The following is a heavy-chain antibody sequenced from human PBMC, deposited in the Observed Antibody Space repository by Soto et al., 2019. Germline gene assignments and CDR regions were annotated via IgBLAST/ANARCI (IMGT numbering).Heavy chain of an antibody. Sequence: SETLSLTCTVSGGSISSSSYYWGWIRQPPGKGLEWIGSIYYSGSTYYNPSLKSRVTISVDTSKNQFSLKLGSVTAADTAVYYCARLYYDFWSGYYPDFDYWGQGTLVTVSS. CDR3: ARLYYDFWSGYYPDFDY. V-gene: IGHV4-39*01. CDR2: IYYSGST. CDR1: GGSISSSSYY. D-gene: IGHD3-3*01. J-gene: IGHJ4*02.